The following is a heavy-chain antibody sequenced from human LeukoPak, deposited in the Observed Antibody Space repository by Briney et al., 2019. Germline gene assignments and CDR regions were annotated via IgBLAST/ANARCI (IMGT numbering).Heavy chain of an antibody. CDR3: ARTERIVVVVAATPHYDY. CDR2: INPNSGGT. V-gene: IGHV1-2*02. CDR1: GYTFTGYY. J-gene: IGHJ4*02. D-gene: IGHD2-15*01. Sequence: ASVNVSCKASGYTFTGYYMHWVRQAPGQGLEWMGWINPNSGGTNYAQKFQGRVTMTRDTSISTAYMELSRLRSDDTAVYYCARTERIVVVVAATPHYDYWGQGTLVTVSS.